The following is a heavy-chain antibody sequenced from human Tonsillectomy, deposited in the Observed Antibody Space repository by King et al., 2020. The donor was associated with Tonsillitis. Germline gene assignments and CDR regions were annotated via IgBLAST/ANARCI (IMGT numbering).Heavy chain of an antibody. V-gene: IGHV3-7*01. CDR3: AREITYYYDSSASYYFDY. J-gene: IGHJ4*02. CDR1: GFTFSNYW. D-gene: IGHD3-22*01. Sequence: LVESGGGLVQPGGSLRLSFAASGFTFSNYWMTWVRQAPGKGLEWVGNIKQDGKEKHYVDSVKGRFTISRDNAKNSLFLQMKRLRAEDTAVYYCAREITYYYDSSASYYFDYWGQGTLVTVSS. CDR2: IKQDGKEK.